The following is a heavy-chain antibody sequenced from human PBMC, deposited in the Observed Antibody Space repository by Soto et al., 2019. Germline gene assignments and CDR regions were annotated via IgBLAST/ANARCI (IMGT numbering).Heavy chain of an antibody. J-gene: IGHJ4*02. D-gene: IGHD1-26*01. CDR2: IGASGAGT. Sequence: EVQLLESGGGLVQPGGSLSLSCAGSGFTFSSYAMSWVRQAPGKGLEWVSGIGASGAGTYYADSVKGRFIISRDNSKNTMHQQMNSLRAEDTAVYYCALRKTGSYIDYWGQGPLVTVSS. CDR1: GFTFSSYA. V-gene: IGHV3-23*01. CDR3: ALRKTGSYIDY.